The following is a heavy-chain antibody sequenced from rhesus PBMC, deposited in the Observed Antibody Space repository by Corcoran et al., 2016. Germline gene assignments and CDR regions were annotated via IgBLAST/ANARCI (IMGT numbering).Heavy chain of an antibody. CDR1: GFPFSSYW. Sequence: EVQLVESGGGLAKPGGSLRLSCADSGFPFSSYWMNWVRKTPGKGLEWLSAINGGGDSTYYADSVKGQFTSSRDNSKNTLSLQMNGLRAEDTAVYSCTRVDGTGWYGLWGQGALVTVSS. CDR3: TRVDGTGWYGL. V-gene: IGHV3S42*01. J-gene: IGHJ1*01. D-gene: IGHD6-31*01. CDR2: INGGGDST.